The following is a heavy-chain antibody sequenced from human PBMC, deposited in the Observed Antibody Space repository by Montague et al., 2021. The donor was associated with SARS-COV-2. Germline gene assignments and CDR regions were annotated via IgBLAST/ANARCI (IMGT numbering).Heavy chain of an antibody. Sequence: PALVKPTQTLTLTCTFSGFSLSTSGVGVGWIRQPPGKALEWLALIYWDDDKRYSPSLKSRLTITKDTSKNQVVLTMTNMDPVDTVTYYCAHRRGLLLSDAFDIWGQGTMVTVSS. V-gene: IGHV2-5*02. CDR2: IYWDDDK. CDR1: GFSLSTSGVG. CDR3: AHRRGLLLSDAFDI. J-gene: IGHJ3*02. D-gene: IGHD1-26*01.